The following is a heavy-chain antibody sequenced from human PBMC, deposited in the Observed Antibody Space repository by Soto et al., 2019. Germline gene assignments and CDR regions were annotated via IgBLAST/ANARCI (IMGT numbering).Heavy chain of an antibody. CDR2: ISGSGRRT. CDR3: AKDSTTAWWAH. J-gene: IGHJ4*02. V-gene: IGHV3-23*01. D-gene: IGHD2-8*02. CDR1: GFTFSIYA. Sequence: DVHLLQSGGGLVQPGGSLTLSCTASGFTFSIYAMNWVRQAPGQGLEWISSISGSGRRTDYADSVKGRFTISRDNSKNTLYLQMHTLRPEDSAIYYCAKDSTTAWWAHWDQGTLVTVSS.